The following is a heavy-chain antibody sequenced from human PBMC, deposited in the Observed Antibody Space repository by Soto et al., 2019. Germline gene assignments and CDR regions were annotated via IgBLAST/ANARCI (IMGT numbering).Heavy chain of an antibody. CDR3: ARGEYGDV. Sequence: EVQLVESGGGLVQPGGSLRLSCVASGFSLSSYAMKWVRQAPGKGLEWIAYMTDSGTNVYYADSVRGRFTISRDIAKSSVYLQVNSLRAEDTAVYYCARGEYGDVWGKGTTVTVSS. V-gene: IGHV3-48*01. CDR1: GFSLSSYA. J-gene: IGHJ6*04. D-gene: IGHD4-17*01. CDR2: MTDSGTNV.